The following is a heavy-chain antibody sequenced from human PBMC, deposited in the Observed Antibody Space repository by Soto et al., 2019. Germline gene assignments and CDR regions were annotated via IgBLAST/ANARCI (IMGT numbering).Heavy chain of an antibody. Sequence: QVKLVQSGAEVKKPGASVKVSCKASGYTFTNYAMHWVRQAPGQRLEWMGWINAGNGNTKYSQQFQGRVTITRDTSASTAYMELSSLRSEDTAVYYCAISSGYYYLEYWGQGTLVTVSS. D-gene: IGHD3-22*01. CDR1: GYTFTNYA. CDR3: AISSGYYYLEY. J-gene: IGHJ4*02. V-gene: IGHV1-3*01. CDR2: INAGNGNT.